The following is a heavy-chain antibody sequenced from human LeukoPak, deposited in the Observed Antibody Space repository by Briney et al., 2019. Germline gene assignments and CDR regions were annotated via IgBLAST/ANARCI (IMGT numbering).Heavy chain of an antibody. J-gene: IGHJ6*03. Sequence: GESLKISCKGSGYSFTSYWIGWVRQMPGKGLEWMGIIYPGDSDTRYSPSFQGQVTISADKSISTAYLQWSSLKASDTAMYYCATQTPTYSSSWYHYYYYMDVWGKGTTVTVSS. CDR3: ATQTPTYSSSWYHYYYYMDV. CDR1: GYSFTSYW. D-gene: IGHD6-13*01. CDR2: IYPGDSDT. V-gene: IGHV5-51*01.